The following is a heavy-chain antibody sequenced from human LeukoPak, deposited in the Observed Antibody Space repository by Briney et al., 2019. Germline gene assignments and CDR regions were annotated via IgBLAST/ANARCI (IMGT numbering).Heavy chain of an antibody. CDR1: GFTFSGYA. CDR2: ISGSGGST. J-gene: IGHJ4*02. CDR3: AKGIQSLTGLSDSGFGGN. Sequence: TGGSLRLSCAASGFTFSGYAMSWVRQAPGKGLEWVSAISGSGGSTYYADSVKGRFTISRDNSKNTLYLQMNSLRAEDTAVYYCAKGIQSLTGLSDSGFGGNWGQGTLVTVSS. V-gene: IGHV3-23*01. D-gene: IGHD3-16*01.